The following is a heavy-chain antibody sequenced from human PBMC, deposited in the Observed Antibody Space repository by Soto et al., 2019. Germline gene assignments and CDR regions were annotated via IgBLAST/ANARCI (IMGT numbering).Heavy chain of an antibody. J-gene: IGHJ4*02. D-gene: IGHD2-15*01. CDR1: GYTFTSYY. V-gene: IGHV1-46*01. Sequence: ASVKVSCKASGYTFTSYYMHWVRQAPGQGLEWMGIINPSAGSTSYAQKFQGRVTMTRDTSTSTVYMELSSLRSEDTAVYYCARVYCSGGGCYGIDYWGQGTPVTVSS. CDR3: ARVYCSGGGCYGIDY. CDR2: INPSAGST.